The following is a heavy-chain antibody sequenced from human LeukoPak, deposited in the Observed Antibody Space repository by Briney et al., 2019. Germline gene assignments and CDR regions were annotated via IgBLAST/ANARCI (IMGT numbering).Heavy chain of an antibody. J-gene: IGHJ6*02. V-gene: IGHV3-30*18. CDR2: ISYDGSNK. D-gene: IGHD5-24*01. CDR1: GFTFRSYG. CDR3: AKNLGDGYNLDYYYGMDV. Sequence: PGRSLRLSCAASGFTFRSYGMHWVRQAPGKGLEWVAVISYDGSNKYYADSVKGRFTISRDNSKNTLYLQMNSLRAEDTAVYYCAKNLGDGYNLDYYYGMDVWGQGTTVTVSS.